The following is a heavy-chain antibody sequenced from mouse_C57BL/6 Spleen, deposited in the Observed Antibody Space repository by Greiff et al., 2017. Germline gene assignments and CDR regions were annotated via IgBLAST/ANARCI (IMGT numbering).Heavy chain of an antibody. Sequence: VQLQQPGAELVRPGSSVKLSCKASGYTFTSYWMDWVKQRPGQGLEWIGNIYPSDSETHYNQKFKDKATLTVDTSSSTAYMQLSSLTSEDSAVYYCARREGREYFDYWGQGTTLTVSS. CDR3: ARREGREYFDY. CDR1: GYTFTSYW. CDR2: IYPSDSET. D-gene: IGHD3-3*01. J-gene: IGHJ2*01. V-gene: IGHV1-61*01.